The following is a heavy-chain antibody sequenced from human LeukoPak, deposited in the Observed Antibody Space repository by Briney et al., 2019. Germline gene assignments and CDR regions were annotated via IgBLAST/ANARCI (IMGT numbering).Heavy chain of an antibody. CDR1: GFTFGDYA. J-gene: IGHJ3*02. CDR3: ASPIQLWPYDAFDI. CDR2: IRSKAYGGTT. V-gene: IGHV3-49*03. Sequence: GGSLRLSCTASGFTFGDYAMSWLRQAPGEGREWVGFIRSKAYGGTTEYAASVKGRFTISRDDSKNSLYLQMNSRKTEDTAVYYCASPIQLWPYDAFDIWGQGTMVTVSS. D-gene: IGHD5-18*01.